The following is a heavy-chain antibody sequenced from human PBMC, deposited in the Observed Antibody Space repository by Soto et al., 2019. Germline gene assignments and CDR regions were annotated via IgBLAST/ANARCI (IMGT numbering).Heavy chain of an antibody. D-gene: IGHD1-26*01. J-gene: IGHJ4*02. CDR2: INPSADST. CDR1: GYTFTNYF. Sequence: QVQLVQSGAEVNKPGASVKVSCKASGYTFTNYFIHWVRQAPGQGLEWMGIINPSADSTNYAQKFKGRVTVHRDTSTSTVYMELRSLRSEDTAVYYCAREYGGSRVFDYWGQGTLVTVSS. CDR3: AREYGGSRVFDY. V-gene: IGHV1-46*01.